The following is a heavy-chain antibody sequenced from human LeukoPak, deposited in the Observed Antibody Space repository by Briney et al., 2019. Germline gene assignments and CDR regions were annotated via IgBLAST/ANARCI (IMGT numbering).Heavy chain of an antibody. V-gene: IGHV3-33*01. Sequence: PGGSLRLSCAASGLTFTNYGMHWVRQAPGRGLEWVAAIWYDGSNKYYEDSVKGRFTISRDNSKNTLYLQVNSLRAEDTAVYYCARDYDDSSGPGLWGQGTLVTVSS. CDR2: IWYDGSNK. D-gene: IGHD3-22*01. CDR1: GLTFTNYG. J-gene: IGHJ4*02. CDR3: ARDYDDSSGPGL.